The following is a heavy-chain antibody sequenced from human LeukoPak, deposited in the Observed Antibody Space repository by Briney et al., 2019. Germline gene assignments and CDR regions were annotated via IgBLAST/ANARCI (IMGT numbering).Heavy chain of an antibody. Sequence: SETLSLTCTVSGGSISSGGYYWSWIRQHPGKGLEWIGYIYYSGSTYYNPSLKSRVTISVDTSKNQFPLKLSSVTAADTAVYYCAREELCSSTSCASGPMDVWGQGTTVTVSS. J-gene: IGHJ6*02. V-gene: IGHV4-31*03. D-gene: IGHD2-2*01. CDR3: AREELCSSTSCASGPMDV. CDR1: GGSISSGGYY. CDR2: IYYSGST.